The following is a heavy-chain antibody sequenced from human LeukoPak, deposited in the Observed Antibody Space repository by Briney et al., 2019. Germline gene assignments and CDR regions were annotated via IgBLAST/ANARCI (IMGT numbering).Heavy chain of an antibody. CDR2: IWYDGSNK. V-gene: IGHV3-33*01. D-gene: IGHD6-13*01. CDR3: ARGDSSSWYGYYYYYYGMDV. Sequence: GRSLRLSCAASGFTFSSYGMHWVRQAPGKGLEWVAVIWYDGSNKYYADSVKGRFTISRDNSKNTLYLQMNSLRAEDTAVYYCARGDSSSWYGYYYYYYGMDVWGQGTTVIVSS. CDR1: GFTFSSYG. J-gene: IGHJ6*02.